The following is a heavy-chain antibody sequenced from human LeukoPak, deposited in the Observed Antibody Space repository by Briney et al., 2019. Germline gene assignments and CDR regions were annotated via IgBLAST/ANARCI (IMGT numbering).Heavy chain of an antibody. CDR3: ARDRPLREWDIVVVPAARKGYNWFDP. D-gene: IGHD2-2*01. J-gene: IGHJ5*02. V-gene: IGHV4-4*07. CDR2: IYTSGST. CDR1: GGSISSYY. Sequence: PSETLSLTCTVSGGSISSYYWSWIRQPAGKGLEWIGRIYTSGSTNYNPSLKSRVTMSVDTSKNQFSLKLSSVTAADTAVYYCARDRPLREWDIVVVPAARKGYNWFDPWGQGTLVTVSS.